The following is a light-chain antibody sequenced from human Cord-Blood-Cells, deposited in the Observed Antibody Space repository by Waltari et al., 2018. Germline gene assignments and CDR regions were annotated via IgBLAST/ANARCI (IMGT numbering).Light chain of an antibody. V-gene: IGLV3-1*01. CDR1: KLGDKY. J-gene: IGLJ7*01. CDR3: QAWDSSTAV. CDR2: QDR. Sequence: SYELTQPPSVSVSPGQTASITCSGDKLGDKYACWYQQKPGQSPVLVIYQDRKRPSGIPGRVSGSNSGNTATLTISGTQAMDEADYYCQAWDSSTAVFGGGTQLTVL.